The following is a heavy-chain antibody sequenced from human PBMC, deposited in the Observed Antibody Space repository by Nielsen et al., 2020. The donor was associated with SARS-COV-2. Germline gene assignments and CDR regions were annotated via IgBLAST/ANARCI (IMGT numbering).Heavy chain of an antibody. J-gene: IGHJ4*02. D-gene: IGHD2-15*01. Sequence: GESLKISCAASGFSFSSYWMSWVRQAPGKGLEWVANIKEDGSEKNYVDSVKGRFTISRDNAKNSLYLQMNSLRAEDTAVYYCARDWWAVYWGQGTLVTVSS. CDR3: ARDWWAVY. V-gene: IGHV3-7*01. CDR1: GFSFSSYW. CDR2: IKEDGSEK.